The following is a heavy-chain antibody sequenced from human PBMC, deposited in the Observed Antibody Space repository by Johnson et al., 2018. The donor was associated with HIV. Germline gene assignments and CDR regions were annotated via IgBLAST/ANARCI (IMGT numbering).Heavy chain of an antibody. J-gene: IGHJ3*02. CDR3: ARDGGIPTVDAFDI. CDR1: GFIFSRSV. V-gene: IGHV3-30-3*01. D-gene: IGHD1-26*01. CDR2: VSFDGSNK. Sequence: QVQLVESGGGLIQPGGSLRLSCAASGFIFSRSVMHRVRQAPGKGPEWGAVVSFDGSNKYNADSVRGRFTISRDNAKNSLYLQMNSLKAEDTAVYYCARDGGIPTVDAFDIWGQGTMVTVSS.